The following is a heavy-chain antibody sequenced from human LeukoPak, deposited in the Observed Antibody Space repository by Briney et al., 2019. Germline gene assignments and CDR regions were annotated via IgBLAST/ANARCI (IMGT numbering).Heavy chain of an antibody. CDR1: GFTFDDYA. CDR3: AKDNGGHPARGYVDV. J-gene: IGHJ6*03. D-gene: IGHD4-23*01. CDR2: ISWNSGSI. Sequence: GGSLRLSCAASGFTFDDYAMHWVRQAPGKGLEWVSGISWNSGSIGYADSVKGRFTISRDNAKNSLYLQMNSLRAEDMALYYCAKDNGGHPARGYVDVWGKGTTVTVSS. V-gene: IGHV3-9*03.